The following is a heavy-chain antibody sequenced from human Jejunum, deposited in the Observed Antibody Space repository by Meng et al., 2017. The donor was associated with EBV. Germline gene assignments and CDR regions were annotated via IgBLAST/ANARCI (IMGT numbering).Heavy chain of an antibody. CDR1: GGSFSGYY. V-gene: IGHV4-34*02. Sequence: QVELQQWGAGLLRPTETLSLTSAVYGGSFSGYYWSWVRQPPGRGLEYIGEVHFSGITNYTPSLKSRVTMSVDASKNQFSLRLTSVTAADTAVYYCARRTGDYVVGYWGQGTLVTVSS. CDR3: ARRTGDYVVGY. J-gene: IGHJ4*02. CDR2: VHFSGIT. D-gene: IGHD2-8*02.